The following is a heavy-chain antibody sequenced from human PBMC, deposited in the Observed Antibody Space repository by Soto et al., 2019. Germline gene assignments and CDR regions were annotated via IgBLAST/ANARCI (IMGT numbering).Heavy chain of an antibody. J-gene: IGHJ1*01. Sequence: SETLSLTCTVSGGSISSGGYYWSWIRQHPGKGLEWIGYIYYSGSTYYNPSLKSRVTISVDTSKNQFSLKLSSVTAPDTAVYYCARGPTHSSGWYVRYFQHWGQGTLVTVSS. CDR2: IYYSGST. CDR1: GGSISSGGYY. V-gene: IGHV4-31*03. D-gene: IGHD6-19*01. CDR3: ARGPTHSSGWYVRYFQH.